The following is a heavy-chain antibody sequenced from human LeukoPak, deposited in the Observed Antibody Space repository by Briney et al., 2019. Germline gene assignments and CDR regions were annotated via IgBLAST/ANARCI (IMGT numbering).Heavy chain of an antibody. CDR2: ISSSSSTI. CDR3: AREVLRYFDWLFDGMDV. V-gene: IGHV3-48*02. Sequence: PGGSLRLSCAASGFTFSSYNINRVRQAPGKGLEWVSYISSSSSTIYYADSVKGRFTISRDNAKNSLYLQMNSLRDEDTGVYYCAREVLRYFDWLFDGMDVWGQGTTVTVSS. D-gene: IGHD3-9*01. CDR1: GFTFSSYN. J-gene: IGHJ6*02.